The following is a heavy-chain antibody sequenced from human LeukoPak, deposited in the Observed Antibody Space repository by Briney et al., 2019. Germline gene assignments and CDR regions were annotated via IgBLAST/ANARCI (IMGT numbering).Heavy chain of an antibody. CDR1: GYSISSGYY. V-gene: IGHV4-38-2*02. D-gene: IGHD6-13*01. CDR2: IYHSGST. J-gene: IGHJ3*02. CDR3: ARRLTSSWYEAFDI. Sequence: SETLSLTCTVSGYSISSGYYWGWIRQPPGKGLEWIGSIYHSGSTYYNPSLKSRVTISVDTSKNQFSLKLSSVTAADTAVYYCARRLTSSWYEAFDIRGQGTMVTVSS.